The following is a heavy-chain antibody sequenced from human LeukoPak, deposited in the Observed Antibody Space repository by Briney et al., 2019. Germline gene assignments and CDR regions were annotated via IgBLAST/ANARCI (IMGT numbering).Heavy chain of an antibody. Sequence: PGGSLRLSCAASGFTFSSYSMHWVRQAPGKGLEWISYISSSSSTIYYADSVKGRFTISRDNAKNSLYLQMNSLRAEDTAVYYCARDEPRCSHTNCFDYWGQGTLVTVSS. CDR2: ISSSSSTI. D-gene: IGHD2-2*01. CDR3: ARDEPRCSHTNCFDY. CDR1: GFTFSSYS. V-gene: IGHV3-48*01. J-gene: IGHJ4*02.